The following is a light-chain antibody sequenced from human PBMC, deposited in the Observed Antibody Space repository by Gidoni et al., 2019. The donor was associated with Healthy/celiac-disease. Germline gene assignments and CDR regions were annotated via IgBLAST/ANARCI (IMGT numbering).Light chain of an antibody. Sequence: DIQMTQSPSTLSASVGDRVTITCRASQSISSWLDWYQQKPGKAPKLLIYDASSLESGVPSRFSGSGSGTEFTLTSSSLQPDDFATYYCQQYNSYPWTFGQGTKVEIK. CDR2: DAS. CDR1: QSISSW. V-gene: IGKV1-5*01. J-gene: IGKJ1*01. CDR3: QQYNSYPWT.